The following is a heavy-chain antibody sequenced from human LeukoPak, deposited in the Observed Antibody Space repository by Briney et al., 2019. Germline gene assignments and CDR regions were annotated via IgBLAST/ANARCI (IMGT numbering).Heavy chain of an antibody. J-gene: IGHJ4*02. CDR1: GGSISSYY. Sequence: PSETLSLTCTVSGGSISSYYWSWIRQPPGKGLEWIGYIYYSGSTNYNPSLKSRVTISVDTSKNQFSVKLSSVTAADTAVYYCARHELSYYDYWGQGTLVTVSS. CDR2: IYYSGST. V-gene: IGHV4-59*08. CDR3: ARHELSYYDY.